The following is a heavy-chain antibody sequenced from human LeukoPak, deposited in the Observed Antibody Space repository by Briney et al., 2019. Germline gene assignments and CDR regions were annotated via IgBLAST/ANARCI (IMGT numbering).Heavy chain of an antibody. V-gene: IGHV3-23*01. CDR1: GFTFISYA. Sequence: GGSLRPSCAAAGFTFISYAMSWVRQVPGPGLEWVSAISGNGYSTYSADSVKGRFTISRDNSKSTVYLQMNSLRAEDTALYYCAKVPVWSGYYTGMDYWGQGTLVTVSS. CDR3: AKVPVWSGYYTGMDY. J-gene: IGHJ4*02. D-gene: IGHD3-3*01. CDR2: ISGNGYST.